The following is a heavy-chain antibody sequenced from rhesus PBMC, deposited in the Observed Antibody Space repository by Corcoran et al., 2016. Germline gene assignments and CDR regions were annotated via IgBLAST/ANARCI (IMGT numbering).Heavy chain of an antibody. Sequence: QVQLQESGPGLVKPSETLPLTCAVSGASIISNYWSWIRQAPGKGLEWIGRIYGRVRITDNYPPHKRRATITIATSKTQFSLKLNSGTAADTAVYYWVGGTISSYGYFDLWGPGTPITISS. D-gene: IGHD4-4*01. J-gene: IGHJ2*01. CDR2: IYGRVRIT. CDR3: VGGTISSYGYFDL. V-gene: IGHV4S2*01. CDR1: GASIISNY.